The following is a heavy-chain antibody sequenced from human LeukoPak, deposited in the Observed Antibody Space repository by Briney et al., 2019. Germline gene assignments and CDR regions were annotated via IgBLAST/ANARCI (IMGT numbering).Heavy chain of an antibody. CDR3: ARGLGWVWFGEFQHYFDY. V-gene: IGHV4-59*01. Sequence: PSETLSLTCTVSGGSISSYYWSWIRQPPGKGLEWIGYIYYSGSTNYNPSLKSRVTISVDTSKNQFSLKLSSVTAADTAVYYCARGLGWVWFGEFQHYFDYWGQGTLVTVSS. D-gene: IGHD3-10*01. CDR2: IYYSGST. CDR1: GGSISSYY. J-gene: IGHJ4*02.